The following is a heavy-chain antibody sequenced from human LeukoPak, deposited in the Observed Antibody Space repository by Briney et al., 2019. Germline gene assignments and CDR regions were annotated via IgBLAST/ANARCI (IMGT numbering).Heavy chain of an antibody. D-gene: IGHD5-24*01. CDR1: GGIYSSYT. Sequence: VASVKVSCKASGGIYSSYTISWVRQAPGQGPEWMGGIIPVFSTTNLAQKFQGRLKISMDESTSTAYMQLSSLRYDDTAVYYCVRDGFGEGYNSRRFDPWGQGTLVTVST. CDR3: VRDGFGEGYNSRRFDP. J-gene: IGHJ5*02. V-gene: IGHV1-69*05. CDR2: IIPVFSTT.